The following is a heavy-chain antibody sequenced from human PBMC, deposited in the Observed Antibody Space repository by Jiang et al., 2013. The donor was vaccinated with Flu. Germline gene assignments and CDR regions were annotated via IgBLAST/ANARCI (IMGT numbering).Heavy chain of an antibody. CDR2: IYNSGGT. D-gene: IGHD3-9*01. J-gene: IGHJ5*02. V-gene: IGHV4-38-2*01. CDR1: GYSISSGYY. CDR3: ARSGSNDILGNWFDP. Sequence: GPGLVKPSETLSLTCAVSGYSISSGYYWGWIRQPPGKGLEWIGSIYNSGGTDYNASLKSRVTISVDTSKNHFSLKLSSVTAADTAVYYCARSGSNDILGNWFDPGAREPWSPSPQ.